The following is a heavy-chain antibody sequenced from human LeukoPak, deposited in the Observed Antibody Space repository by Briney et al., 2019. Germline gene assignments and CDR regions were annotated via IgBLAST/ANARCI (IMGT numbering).Heavy chain of an antibody. CDR3: AKGPRPVWFGEGNYYYYYYMDV. Sequence: ASVKVSCKTSGYTFTSNWMHWVRQAPGQGLEWVGVINPTGTSTLYAQNFQGRVTLTRDMSTTTDYMELRSLTSEDTAVYYCAKGPRPVWFGEGNYYYYYYMDVWGKGTTVTISS. CDR2: INPTGTST. J-gene: IGHJ6*03. V-gene: IGHV1-46*01. D-gene: IGHD3-10*01. CDR1: GYTFTSNW.